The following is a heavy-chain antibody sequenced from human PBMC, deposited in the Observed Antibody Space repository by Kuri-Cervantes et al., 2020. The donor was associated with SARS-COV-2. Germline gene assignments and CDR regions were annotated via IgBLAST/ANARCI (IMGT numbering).Heavy chain of an antibody. CDR1: GFTFSSYS. V-gene: IGHV3-48*01. CDR3: GRRYCSTTSCLVDY. Sequence: GGSLRLSCAASGFTFSSYSMNWVRQAPGKGLEWVSYISSSSSTIYYADSVKGRFTISRDNAKNSLYLQMKSLTAEDAGVYYCGRRYCSTTSCLVDYWGRGTLVTVSS. CDR2: ISSSSSTI. J-gene: IGHJ4*02. D-gene: IGHD2-2*01.